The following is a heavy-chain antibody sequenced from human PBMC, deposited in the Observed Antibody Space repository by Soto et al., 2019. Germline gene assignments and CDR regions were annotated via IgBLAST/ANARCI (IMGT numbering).Heavy chain of an antibody. CDR3: ARSGLNYYYGMDV. D-gene: IGHD3-3*01. Sequence: SVKVSCKASGGTFSSYAISWVRQAPGQGLEWMGGIIPIFGTANYAQKFQGRVTITADESTSTAYMELSSLRSEDTAVYYCARSGLNYYYGMDVWGQGTTVTVSS. CDR1: GGTFSSYA. CDR2: IIPIFGTA. V-gene: IGHV1-69*13. J-gene: IGHJ6*02.